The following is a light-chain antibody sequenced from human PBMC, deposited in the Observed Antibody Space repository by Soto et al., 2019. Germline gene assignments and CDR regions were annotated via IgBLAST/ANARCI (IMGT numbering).Light chain of an antibody. CDR3: SSYGGTFYV. J-gene: IGLJ1*01. CDR2: EVT. V-gene: IGLV2-8*01. Sequence: QSVLTQPPSASGSPGQSVTISFTGTSSDVGGYNYVSWYQQHPGKAPKLMIYEVTKRPSGVPDRFSGSKSGNTASLTISGLQAEDEADYYCSSYGGTFYVLGTGTKVTVL. CDR1: SSDVGGYNY.